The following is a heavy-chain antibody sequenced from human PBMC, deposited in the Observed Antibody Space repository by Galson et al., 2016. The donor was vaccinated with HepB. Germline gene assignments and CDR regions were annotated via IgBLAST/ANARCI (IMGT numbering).Heavy chain of an antibody. J-gene: IGHJ3*02. CDR1: GGSISSGAYY. CDR3: ARVSVLTSMETKSDAFDI. CDR2: VYSSGST. D-gene: IGHD2/OR15-2a*01. V-gene: IGHV4-61*02. Sequence: TLSLTCTVSGGSISSGAYYWSWIWQPAGRGLEWIGRVYSSGSTNYNPSLKTRVTISINTSKNQFSLRLSFVTAADTDVYYCARVSVLTSMETKSDAFDIWGQGTMVTVSS.